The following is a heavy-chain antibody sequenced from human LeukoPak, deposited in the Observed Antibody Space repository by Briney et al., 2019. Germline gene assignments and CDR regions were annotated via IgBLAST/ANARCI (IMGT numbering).Heavy chain of an antibody. Sequence: ASVKVFCKASGYTFTSYGISWVRQAPGQGLEWMGWISAYNGNTNYAQKLQGRVTMTTDTSTSTAYMELRSLRSEDTAVYYCARVYYYDTSGHNWLDPWGQGTLVTVSS. V-gene: IGHV1-18*01. CDR2: ISAYNGNT. CDR1: GYTFTSYG. J-gene: IGHJ5*02. D-gene: IGHD3-22*01. CDR3: ARVYYYDTSGHNWLDP.